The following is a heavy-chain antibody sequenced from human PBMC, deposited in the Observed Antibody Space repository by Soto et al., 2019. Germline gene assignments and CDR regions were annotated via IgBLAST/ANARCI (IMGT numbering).Heavy chain of an antibody. CDR1: GDSVSSNSAA. CDR3: SRAALAGSDWFGMSDY. J-gene: IGHJ4*02. Sequence: PSQTLSLTCGVSGDSVSSNSAAWNWIRQSPSRGLEWLGRTYYRSKWYNDYAVSVKSRITVNPDTSKNQFSLQLSSVTPEDAAVYYFSRAALAGSDWFGMSDYLGQGTLVTVSS. CDR2: TYYRSKWYN. V-gene: IGHV6-1*01. D-gene: IGHD3-10*01.